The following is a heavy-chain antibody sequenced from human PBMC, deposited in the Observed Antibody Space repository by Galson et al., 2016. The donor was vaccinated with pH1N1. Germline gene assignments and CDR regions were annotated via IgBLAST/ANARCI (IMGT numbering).Heavy chain of an antibody. CDR1: GYSFTSYW. V-gene: IGHV5-51*03. CDR3: ARRAGVAAAGAFDL. J-gene: IGHJ5*02. CDR2: VYPGDSDT. Sequence: QSGAEVKKPGESLKISCRGSGYSFTSYWIAWVRQKPGKGLEWMGIVYPGDSDTRYSPSFEGQVTMSADKSISTAYLHWSSLKASDTAMYYCARRAGVAAAGAFDLWGQGALLIVSS. D-gene: IGHD6-13*01.